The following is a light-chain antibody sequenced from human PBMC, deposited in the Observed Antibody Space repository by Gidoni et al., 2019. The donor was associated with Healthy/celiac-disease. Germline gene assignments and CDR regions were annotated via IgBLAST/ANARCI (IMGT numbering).Light chain of an antibody. CDR1: SLRSYY. CDR3: NSRDSSGNLLV. Sequence: SSELTQDPAVSVALGQTVRITCQGDSLRSYYASWYQQKPGQAPVLVIYGKNNRPLGIPDRFSGSSSGNTASLTITGAQAEDEADYYCNSRDSSGNLLVFGGGTKLTVL. CDR2: GKN. V-gene: IGLV3-19*01. J-gene: IGLJ2*01.